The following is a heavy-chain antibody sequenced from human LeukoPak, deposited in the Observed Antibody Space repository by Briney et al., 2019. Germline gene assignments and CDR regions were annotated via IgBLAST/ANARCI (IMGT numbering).Heavy chain of an antibody. CDR1: GFTFRNYG. Sequence: PGRSLRLSCAASGFTFRNYGMHCVRQAPGKGLEGVAVISDDGSYKNYADSVKGRFTISRDNSNNTLYLQMNSLRAEDTAVYYCAKDRDTTSSGTFDYWGQGTLVTVSS. J-gene: IGHJ4*02. CDR3: AKDRDTTSSGTFDY. V-gene: IGHV3-30*18. D-gene: IGHD6-13*01. CDR2: ISDDGSYK.